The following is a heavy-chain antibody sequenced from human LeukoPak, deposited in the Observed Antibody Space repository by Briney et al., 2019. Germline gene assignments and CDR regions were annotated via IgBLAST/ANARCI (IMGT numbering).Heavy chain of an antibody. Sequence: PGGSLRLSCAASGFTFGSCWMNWVRQTPGKGLEWVANINQDGSQKFYVDSVKGRFTISRDTSKSSLYLQMNSLRPEDTAVYFCAKEHREKSSREYDFWGQGTLVTVSS. V-gene: IGHV3-7*04. CDR3: AKEHREKSSREYDF. CDR2: INQDGSQK. CDR1: GFTFGSCW. D-gene: IGHD3-10*01. J-gene: IGHJ4*02.